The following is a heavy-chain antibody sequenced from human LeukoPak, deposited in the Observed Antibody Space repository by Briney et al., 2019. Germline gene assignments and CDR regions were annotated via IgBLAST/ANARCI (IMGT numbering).Heavy chain of an antibody. Sequence: SVKDSCKASGGTFSSYPISWVRQAPGQGLEWMGGIIPIFGTANYAQKFQGRVTITADESTSTAYMELSSLRSEDTAVYYCARNGMTDSPYYYYGMDVWGKGTTVTVSS. CDR2: IIPIFGTA. CDR1: GGTFSSYP. V-gene: IGHV1-69*13. CDR3: ARNGMTDSPYYYYGMDV. D-gene: IGHD1-26*01. J-gene: IGHJ6*04.